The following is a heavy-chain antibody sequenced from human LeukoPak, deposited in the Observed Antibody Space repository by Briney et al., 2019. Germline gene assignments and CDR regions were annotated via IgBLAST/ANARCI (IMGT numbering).Heavy chain of an antibody. D-gene: IGHD3-3*01. J-gene: IGHJ6*02. V-gene: IGHV3-48*03. Sequence: GGSLRLSCAASGFTFTSYDMNWVRQAPGKGLEWVSYISSSGGTIYYTDSVKGRFTISRGNAKNSLFLQMNSLRAEDTAVYYCARPPSITNPYYGLDVWGQGTTVTVSS. CDR1: GFTFTSYD. CDR2: ISSSGGTI. CDR3: ARPPSITNPYYGLDV.